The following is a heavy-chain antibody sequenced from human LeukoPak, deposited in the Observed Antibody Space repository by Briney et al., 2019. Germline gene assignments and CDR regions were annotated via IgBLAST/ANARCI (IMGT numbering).Heavy chain of an antibody. CDR1: GGSISSYY. V-gene: IGHV4-59*08. Sequence: SETLSLTCTVSGGSISSYYWSWIRQPPGKGLEWIGYIYYSGSTNYNPSLKSRVTISVDTSKNQFSLKLSSVTAADTAIYYCARAVSGRFDYLGQGTLVTVSS. J-gene: IGHJ4*02. D-gene: IGHD6-19*01. CDR2: IYYSGST. CDR3: ARAVSGRFDY.